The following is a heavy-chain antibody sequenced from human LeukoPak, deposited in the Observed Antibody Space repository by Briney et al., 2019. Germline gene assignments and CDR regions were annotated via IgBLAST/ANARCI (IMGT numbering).Heavy chain of an antibody. J-gene: IGHJ6*02. CDR3: ARDGNYYDSSGYPNTPYYYYGMDV. Sequence: GASVKVSCKASGYTFTSYGISWVRQAPGQGLEWMGRINPNSGGTNYAQKFQGRVTMTRDTSISTAYMELSRLRSDDTAVYYCARDGNYYDSSGYPNTPYYYYGMDVWGQGTTVTVSS. CDR2: INPNSGGT. CDR1: GYTFTSYG. V-gene: IGHV1-2*06. D-gene: IGHD3-22*01.